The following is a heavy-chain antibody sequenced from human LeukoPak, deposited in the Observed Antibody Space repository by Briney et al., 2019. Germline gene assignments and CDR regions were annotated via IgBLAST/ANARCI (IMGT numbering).Heavy chain of an antibody. J-gene: IGHJ4*02. V-gene: IGHV3-48*01. Sequence: TGGSLRLSCAASGFTFSSYSMNWVRQAPGKGLEWVSYISSSSSTIYYADSVKGRFTISRDNAKNSLYLQMNSLRAEDTAVYYCARVGSGLMVYAMDYWGQGTLVTVSS. CDR2: ISSSSSTI. CDR1: GFTFSSYS. CDR3: ARVGSGLMVYAMDY. D-gene: IGHD2-8*01.